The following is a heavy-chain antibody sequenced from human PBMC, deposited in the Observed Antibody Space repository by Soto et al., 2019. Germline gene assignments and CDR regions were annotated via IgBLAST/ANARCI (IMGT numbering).Heavy chain of an antibody. CDR2: INPSGGST. J-gene: IGHJ6*03. Sequence: QVQLVQSGAEVKKPGASVKVSCKASGYTFTSYYMHWMRQAPGQGLEWMGIINPSGGSTSYAQKFQGRVTMTRDTSTSTVYMELSSLRSEDTAVYYCATPPAAMPYYYYYMDVWGKGTTVTVSS. CDR3: ATPPAAMPYYYYYMDV. V-gene: IGHV1-46*01. D-gene: IGHD2-2*01. CDR1: GYTFTSYY.